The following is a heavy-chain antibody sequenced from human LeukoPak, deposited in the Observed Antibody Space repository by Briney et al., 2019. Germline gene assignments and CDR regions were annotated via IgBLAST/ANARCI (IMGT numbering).Heavy chain of an antibody. V-gene: IGHV4-34*01. Sequence: PSETLSLTCAVYGGSFSGYYWSWIRQPPGKGLEWIGEINHSGSTNYNPSLKSRVTISVDTSKNQFSLKLSSVTAADTAVYYCARRRQWLVLGYFDYWGQGTLVTVSS. CDR1: GGSFSGYY. D-gene: IGHD6-19*01. J-gene: IGHJ4*02. CDR3: ARRRQWLVLGYFDY. CDR2: INHSGST.